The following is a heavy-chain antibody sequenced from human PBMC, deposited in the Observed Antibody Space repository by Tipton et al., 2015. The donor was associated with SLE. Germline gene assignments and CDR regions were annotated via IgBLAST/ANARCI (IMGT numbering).Heavy chain of an antibody. CDR3: ASGGVTGDSNWFDP. V-gene: IGHV4-34*01. J-gene: IGHJ5*02. CDR2: INHSGST. CDR1: VGSFSGYY. Sequence: TLSLTCAVYVGSFSGYYWSWIRQPPGKWLEWIGEINHSGSTNYNPSLKSRVTISVDTSKNQFSLKLSSVTAADTAVYYCASGGVTGDSNWFDPWGPGTLVTVSS. D-gene: IGHD7-27*01.